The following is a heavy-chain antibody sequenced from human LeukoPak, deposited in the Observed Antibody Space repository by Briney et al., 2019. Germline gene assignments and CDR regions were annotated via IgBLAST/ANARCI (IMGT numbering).Heavy chain of an antibody. CDR3: ATGKYSGDWGSFDY. CDR2: FDPEDGET. D-gene: IGHD1-26*01. V-gene: IGHV1-24*01. CDR1: GYTLTELS. Sequence: ASVKVSCKVSGYTLTELSMHWVRQAPGKGLEWMGGFDPEDGETIYAQKFQGRVTMTEDTSTDTAYMELSSLRSEDTAVYYSATGKYSGDWGSFDYWGQGTLVTVSS. J-gene: IGHJ4*02.